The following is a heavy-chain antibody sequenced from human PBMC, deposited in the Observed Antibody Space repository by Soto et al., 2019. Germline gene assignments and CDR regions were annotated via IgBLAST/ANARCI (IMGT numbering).Heavy chain of an antibody. J-gene: IGHJ4*02. D-gene: IGHD3-22*01. CDR2: MNPNSGNT. CDR1: GYTFTSYD. Sequence: GASVKVSWKASGYTFTSYDINWVRQATGQGLEWMGWMNPNSGNTGYAQKFQGRVTMTRNTSISTAYMELSSLRSEDTAVYYCARAYYYDSSGYYPNFDFWAQGTLVTVSS. V-gene: IGHV1-8*01. CDR3: ARAYYYDSSGYYPNFDF.